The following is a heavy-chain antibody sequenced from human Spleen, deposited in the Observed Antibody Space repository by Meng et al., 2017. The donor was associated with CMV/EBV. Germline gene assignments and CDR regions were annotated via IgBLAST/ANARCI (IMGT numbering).Heavy chain of an antibody. CDR1: GGSISSYF. Sequence: GSLRLSCAVSGGSISSYFWNWIRQPPGKGLEWIGYIYYDGTTNYNSSLKSRATISVDTSKIQFSLSLTSVTAADTAVYYCAREKTGYSLNDAFDIWGQGTMVTVSS. CDR2: IYYDGTT. D-gene: IGHD3-9*01. V-gene: IGHV4-59*01. J-gene: IGHJ3*02. CDR3: AREKTGYSLNDAFDI.